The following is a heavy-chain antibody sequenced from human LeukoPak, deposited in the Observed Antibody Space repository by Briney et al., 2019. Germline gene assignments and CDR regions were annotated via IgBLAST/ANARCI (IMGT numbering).Heavy chain of an antibody. D-gene: IGHD2-15*01. CDR2: VYSSGTT. Sequence: SETLSLTCTVSGGSISNFYWSWIRQPPGKRLEWIGYVYSSGTTNYNPSLKSRATISVDTSKNQFSLKLSSVTAADTAVYYCARLGGEVAATHWFDPWGQGTLVTVSS. J-gene: IGHJ5*02. CDR3: ARLGGEVAATHWFDP. CDR1: GGSISNFY. V-gene: IGHV4-59*12.